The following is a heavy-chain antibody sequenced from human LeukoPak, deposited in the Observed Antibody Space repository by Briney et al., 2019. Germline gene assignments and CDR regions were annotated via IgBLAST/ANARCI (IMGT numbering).Heavy chain of an antibody. CDR2: IYHSGST. CDR3: VRLDGYCSSTSCYYYMDV. Sequence: SETLSLTCAVSGYSISSGYYWGWIRQPPGKGLEWIESIYHSGSTYYNPSLKSRVTISVDTSKNQFSLKLSSVTAADTAVYYCVRLDGYCSSTSCYYYMDVWGKGTTVNVSS. J-gene: IGHJ6*03. CDR1: GYSISSGYY. V-gene: IGHV4-38-2*01. D-gene: IGHD2-2*01.